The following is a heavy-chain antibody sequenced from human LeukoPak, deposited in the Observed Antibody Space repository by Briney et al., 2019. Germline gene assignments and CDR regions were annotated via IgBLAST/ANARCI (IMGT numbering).Heavy chain of an antibody. V-gene: IGHV4-59*08. CDR3: ARTVVGD. J-gene: IGHJ4*02. D-gene: IGHD4-23*01. Sequence: SETLSLTCTVSGGSISSYYWSWIRQPPGKGLEWIGYIYYSGSTYYNPSLKSRVTISVDTSKNQFSLKLSSVTAADTAVYYCARTVVGDWGQGTLVTVSS. CDR2: IYYSGST. CDR1: GGSISSYY.